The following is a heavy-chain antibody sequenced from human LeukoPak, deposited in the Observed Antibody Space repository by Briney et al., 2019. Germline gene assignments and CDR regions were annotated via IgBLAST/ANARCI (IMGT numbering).Heavy chain of an antibody. CDR2: INPNSDGT. D-gene: IGHD6-19*01. V-gene: IGHV1-2*02. Sequence: ASVKVSCKASGYTFTGYYMHWVRQAPGQGLEWMGWINPNSDGTNYAQKFQGRVTMTRDTSISTAYMELSRLRSDDTAAYYCARDLLGIAVAGTPGDYYYGTDVWGQGTTVTVSS. J-gene: IGHJ6*02. CDR3: ARDLLGIAVAGTPGDYYYGTDV. CDR1: GYTFTGYY.